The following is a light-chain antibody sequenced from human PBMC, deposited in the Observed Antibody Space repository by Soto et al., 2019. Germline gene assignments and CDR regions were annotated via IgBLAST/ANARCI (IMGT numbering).Light chain of an antibody. CDR1: NSNIGSNA. CDR2: RNN. Sequence: QSVLSQPPSASGTPGQRVAITCSGSNSNIGSNAVNWYQQLPGTAPRLLIDRNNQRPSGVPDRFSGSKSGTSASLAISGLQSEDEGDYYCGAWDDSLNGHWVFGGGTKVTVL. J-gene: IGLJ3*02. V-gene: IGLV1-44*01. CDR3: GAWDDSLNGHWV.